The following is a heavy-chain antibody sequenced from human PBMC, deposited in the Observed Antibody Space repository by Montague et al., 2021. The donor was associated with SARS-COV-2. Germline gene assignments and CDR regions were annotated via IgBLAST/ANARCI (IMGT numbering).Heavy chain of an antibody. CDR2: ITGTNNGI. D-gene: IGHD3-22*01. V-gene: IGHV3-11*03. CDR1: GFTFSDFY. CDR3: ARLLFSRSCGYFDF. Sequence: SLRLSCAGSGFTFSDFYINWVRQAPGKGLEWLSFITGTNNGIRYSDSVKGRFTVSRDNAHSSVYLHLDSLTAEDTAVYYCARLLFSRSCGYFDFWGQGTLVAVSS. J-gene: IGHJ4*02.